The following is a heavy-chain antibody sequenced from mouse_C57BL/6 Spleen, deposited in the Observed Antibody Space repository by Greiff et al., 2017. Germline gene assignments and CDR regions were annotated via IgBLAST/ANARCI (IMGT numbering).Heavy chain of an antibody. V-gene: IGHV5-17*01. CDR1: GFTFSDYG. D-gene: IGHD1-1*01. CDR2: ISSGSSTI. Sequence: EVQLVESGGGLVKPGGSLKLSCAASGFTFSDYGMHWVRQAPEKGLEWVAYISSGSSTIYYADTVKGRFTISRDNAKNTRFLQMTSLRSEDTTMYYCARIYYYGTLDYWGQGTTLTVSS. J-gene: IGHJ2*01. CDR3: ARIYYYGTLDY.